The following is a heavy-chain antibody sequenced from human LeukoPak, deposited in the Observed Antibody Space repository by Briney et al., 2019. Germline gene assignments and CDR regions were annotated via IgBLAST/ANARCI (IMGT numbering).Heavy chain of an antibody. CDR3: ARAVAAADSY. D-gene: IGHD6-13*01. Sequence: GRSPRFSCAASGFTFDDYAMHWVRQAPGKGLEWVANINQDGSKKYYVDSVKGRFTISRDNVKNSVYLQMNSLRAEDTAVYSCARAVAAADSYWGRGTLVTVSS. V-gene: IGHV3-7*04. J-gene: IGHJ4*02. CDR2: INQDGSKK. CDR1: GFTFDDYA.